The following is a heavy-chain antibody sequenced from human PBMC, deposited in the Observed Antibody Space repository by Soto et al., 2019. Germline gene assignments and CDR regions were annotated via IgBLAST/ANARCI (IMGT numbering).Heavy chain of an antibody. V-gene: IGHV3-53*01. D-gene: IGHD3-22*01. CDR2: IYSDTRT. CDR3: ARDRVESGYPEYFQH. CDR1: GFTVSGNY. Sequence: PGGSLRLSCAASGFTVSGNYMSWVRQAPGKGLEWVSSIYSDTRTYYADSVQGRFTISRDSSKSSLYLHMYSLRAEDTAVYYCARDRVESGYPEYFQHWGQGTLVTVSS. J-gene: IGHJ1*01.